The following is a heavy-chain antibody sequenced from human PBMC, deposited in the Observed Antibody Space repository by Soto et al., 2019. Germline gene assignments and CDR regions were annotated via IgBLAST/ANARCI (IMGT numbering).Heavy chain of an antibody. J-gene: IGHJ4*02. CDR1: GFTFSSYS. CDR3: ARDHDFWSGTRFDD. V-gene: IGHV3-48*01. CDR2: ISSSSSTI. Sequence: GGSLRLSCAASGFTFSSYSMNWVRQAPGKGLEWVSYISSSSSTIYYADSVKGRFTISRDNAKNSLYLQMNSLRAEDTAVYYCARDHDFWSGTRFDDWGQGTLVTVSS. D-gene: IGHD3-3*01.